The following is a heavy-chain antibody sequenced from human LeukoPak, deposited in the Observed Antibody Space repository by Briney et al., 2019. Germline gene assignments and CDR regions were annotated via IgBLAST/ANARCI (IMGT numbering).Heavy chain of an antibody. J-gene: IGHJ4*02. CDR3: AKDIDYVQDLGGIDY. CDR2: ISWNSGSI. Sequence: AGGSLRLSCAASGFTFDDYAMHWVRQAPGKGLEWVSGISWNSGSIGYADSVKGRFTISRDNAKNSLYLQMNSLRAEDTALYYCAKDIDYVQDLGGIDYWGQGTLVTVSS. CDR1: GFTFDDYA. V-gene: IGHV3-9*01. D-gene: IGHD3-16*01.